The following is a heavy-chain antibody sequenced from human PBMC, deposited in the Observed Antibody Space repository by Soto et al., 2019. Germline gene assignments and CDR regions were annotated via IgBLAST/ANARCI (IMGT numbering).Heavy chain of an antibody. CDR1: GFTFDDYT. CDR2: ISWDGGST. J-gene: IGHJ4*02. D-gene: IGHD2-21*02. V-gene: IGHV3-43*01. Sequence: GGSLRLSCAASGFTFDDYTMHWVRQAPGKGLEWVSLISWDGGSTYYADSVKGRFTISRDNSKNSLYLQMNSLRTEDTALYYCAKDGPPVVTAVRSSTLRGYYFDYWGQGTLVTVSS. CDR3: AKDGPPVVTAVRSSTLRGYYFDY.